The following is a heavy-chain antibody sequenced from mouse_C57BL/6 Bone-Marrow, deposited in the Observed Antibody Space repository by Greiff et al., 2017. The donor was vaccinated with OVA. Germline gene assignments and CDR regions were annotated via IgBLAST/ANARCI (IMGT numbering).Heavy chain of an antibody. CDR1: GFSFNTYA. J-gene: IGHJ3*01. Sequence: GGGLVQPKGSLKLSCAASGFSFNTYAMNWVRQAPGKGLEWVARIRSKSNNYATYYADSVKDRFTISRDDSESMLYLQMNNLKTEDTAMYYCVRHRLYAFAYWGQGTLVTVSA. CDR2: IRSKSNNYAT. D-gene: IGHD3-2*02. CDR3: VRHRLYAFAY. V-gene: IGHV10-1*01.